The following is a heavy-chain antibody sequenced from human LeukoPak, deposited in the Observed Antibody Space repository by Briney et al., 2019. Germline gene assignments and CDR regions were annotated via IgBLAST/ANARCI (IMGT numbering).Heavy chain of an antibody. V-gene: IGHV4-39*01. CDR1: GGSISSSSYD. Sequence: SETLSLTCTVPGGSISSSSYDWGGIRQPRGKGLEWIESIYYSGSTYYTPSLKSRITISVDTSKTQFSLKLSSVTAADTAVYYCARQAAIVVVPAARAWFDPWGQGTLVTVSS. D-gene: IGHD2-2*01. CDR2: IYYSGST. J-gene: IGHJ5*02. CDR3: ARQAAIVVVPAARAWFDP.